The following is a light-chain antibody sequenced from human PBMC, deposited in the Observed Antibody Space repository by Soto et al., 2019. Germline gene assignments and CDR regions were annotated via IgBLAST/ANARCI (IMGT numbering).Light chain of an antibody. V-gene: IGLV2-14*01. CDR1: SSDVGGYNY. J-gene: IGLJ1*01. CDR2: EVS. Sequence: QSVLTQPASVSGSPGQSSTISCTGTSSDVGGYNYVSWYQQHPGKAPKLMIYEVSNRPSGVSNRFSGSKSGNTASLTISGLQAEDEADYYCSSYTSSSPRVFGTGTKLTVL. CDR3: SSYTSSSPRV.